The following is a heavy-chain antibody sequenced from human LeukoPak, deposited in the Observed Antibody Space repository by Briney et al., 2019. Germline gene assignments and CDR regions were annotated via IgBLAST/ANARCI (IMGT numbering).Heavy chain of an antibody. V-gene: IGHV4-34*01. CDR2: INHSGST. D-gene: IGHD3-16*01. Sequence: KSSETLSLTCAVYGGSFSGYYWSWIRQPPGKGLEWIGEINHSGSTNYNPSLKSRVTISVDTSKNQFSLKLSSVTAADTAVYYCAWNMITFGGEPDYWGQGTLVTVSS. CDR1: GGSFSGYY. J-gene: IGHJ4*02. CDR3: AWNMITFGGEPDY.